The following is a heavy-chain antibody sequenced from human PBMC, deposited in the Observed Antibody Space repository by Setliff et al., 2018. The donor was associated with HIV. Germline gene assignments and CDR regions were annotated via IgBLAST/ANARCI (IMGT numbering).Heavy chain of an antibody. V-gene: IGHV4-38-2*02. CDR2: IYHSGST. D-gene: IGHD6-13*01. CDR1: GYSISGGFY. J-gene: IGHJ3*02. CDR3: AREDGVFAFDI. Sequence: SETLSLTCAVSGYSISGGFYWGWIRQPPGKGLEWIGTIYHSGSTYYNPSLKSRVTISVDTSKNQFSLKLSSVTAADTAMYYCAREDGVFAFDIWGQGTMVTVSS.